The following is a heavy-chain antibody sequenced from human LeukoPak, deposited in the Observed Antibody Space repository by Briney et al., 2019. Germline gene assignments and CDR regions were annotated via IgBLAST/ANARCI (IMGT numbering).Heavy chain of an antibody. Sequence: ASVKVSCKASGYTFTGYYMHWVRQAPGQGLEWMGWINPNSGGTNYAQKFQGRVTMTRDTSISTAYMELSRLRSDDTAVYYCARDRGGYDFSWFDPWGQGTLVTVSS. V-gene: IGHV1-2*02. CDR1: GYTFTGYY. CDR2: INPNSGGT. J-gene: IGHJ5*02. D-gene: IGHD5-12*01. CDR3: ARDRGGYDFSWFDP.